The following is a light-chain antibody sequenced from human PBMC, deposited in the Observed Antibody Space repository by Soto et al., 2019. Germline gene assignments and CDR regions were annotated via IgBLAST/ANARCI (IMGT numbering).Light chain of an antibody. CDR3: MQALQPT. CDR1: QSLLHSNGYNY. CDR2: LGS. J-gene: IGKJ5*01. V-gene: IGKV2-28*01. Sequence: DIVMTQSPLSLPVTPGEPASISCRSSQSLLHSNGYNYLDWYLQKPGQSPQLLIYLGSNRASGVPDRFSGSGSGTDFTLKISRVEAEDVGVYYCMQALQPTFGQGTRLKIK.